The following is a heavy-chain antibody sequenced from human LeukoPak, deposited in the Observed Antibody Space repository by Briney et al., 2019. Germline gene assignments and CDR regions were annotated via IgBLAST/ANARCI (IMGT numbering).Heavy chain of an antibody. J-gene: IGHJ4*02. CDR2: IYSGGST. D-gene: IGHD4-23*01. CDR1: GFTVSSNY. V-gene: IGHV3-53*01. CDR3: ARGLDYGGNAFDY. Sequence: PGGSLRLSCAASGFTVSSNYMNWVRQAPGKGLEWVSVIYSGGSTYYADSVKGRFTISRDNSKNTLYLQMNSLRAEDTAVYYCARGLDYGGNAFDYWGQGTLVTVSS.